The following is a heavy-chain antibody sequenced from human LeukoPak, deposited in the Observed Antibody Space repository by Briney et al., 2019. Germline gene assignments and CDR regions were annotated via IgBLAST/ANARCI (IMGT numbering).Heavy chain of an antibody. CDR3: ARGASSRGVIYY. CDR2: ISYDGSNK. J-gene: IGHJ4*02. D-gene: IGHD3-10*01. Sequence: GRSLRLSCAASGFAFSSYAMHWVRQAPGKGLEWVAVISYDGSNKYYADSVKGRFTISRDNSKNTLYLQMNSLRAEDTAVYYCARGASSRGVIYYWGQGTLVTVSS. V-gene: IGHV3-30*01. CDR1: GFAFSSYA.